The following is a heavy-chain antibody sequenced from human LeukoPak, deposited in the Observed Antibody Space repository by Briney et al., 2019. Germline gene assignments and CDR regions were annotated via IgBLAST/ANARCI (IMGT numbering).Heavy chain of an antibody. CDR2: IYYSGST. Sequence: SETLSLTCTVSGGSISSYYWSWIRQPPGKGLEWIGYIYYSGSTNYNPSLKSRVTISVDKSKNQFSLKLSSVTAADTAVYYCARDLAAASDYWGQGTLVTASS. J-gene: IGHJ4*02. V-gene: IGHV4-59*12. D-gene: IGHD6-13*01. CDR3: ARDLAAASDY. CDR1: GGSISSYY.